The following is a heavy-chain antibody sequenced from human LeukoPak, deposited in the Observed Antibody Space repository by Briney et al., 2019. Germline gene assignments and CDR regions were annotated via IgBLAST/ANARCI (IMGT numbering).Heavy chain of an antibody. Sequence: GGSLRLSCAVSGFTVSSNYMSWVRQAPGTGLEWVSVIYSGGSTDYADSVKGRFTISRDNSKNTLYLQMNSLRAEDTAIYYCARDLNNGSYHWFDPXXXGTLVTVSS. J-gene: IGHJ5*02. CDR1: GFTVSSNY. D-gene: IGHD1-26*01. CDR3: ARDLNNGSYHWFDP. V-gene: IGHV3-66*01. CDR2: IYSGGST.